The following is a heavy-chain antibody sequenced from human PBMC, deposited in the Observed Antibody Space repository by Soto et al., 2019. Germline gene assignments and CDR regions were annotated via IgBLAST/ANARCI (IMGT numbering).Heavy chain of an antibody. CDR3: AVCITVVRGATTYYYYGMDV. J-gene: IGHJ6*02. Sequence: GASVKVSCKASGGTFSSYAISWVRQAPGQGLEWMGGIIPIFGTANYTQKFQGRVTITADESTSTAYMELSSLRSEDTAVYYCAVCITVVRGATTYYYYGMDVWGRGTTVTVSS. D-gene: IGHD3-10*01. V-gene: IGHV1-69*13. CDR2: IIPIFGTA. CDR1: GGTFSSYA.